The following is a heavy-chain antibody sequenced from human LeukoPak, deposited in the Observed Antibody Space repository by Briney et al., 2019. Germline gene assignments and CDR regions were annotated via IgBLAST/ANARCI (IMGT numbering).Heavy chain of an antibody. D-gene: IGHD1-26*01. J-gene: IGHJ3*02. Sequence: GGSLRLSCAASGFTVSRNYMHWVRQAPGKGLEWVAVISYDGSNKYYADSVKGRFTISRDNSKNTLYLQMNSLRAEDTAVYYCAREEGSYYRDAFDIWGQGTMVTVSS. V-gene: IGHV3-30-3*01. CDR1: GFTVSRNY. CDR3: AREEGSYYRDAFDI. CDR2: ISYDGSNK.